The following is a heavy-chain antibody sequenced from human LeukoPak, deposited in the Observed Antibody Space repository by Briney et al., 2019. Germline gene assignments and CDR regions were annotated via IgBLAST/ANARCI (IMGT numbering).Heavy chain of an antibody. CDR3: ARVGCSDESIDC. CDR2: IKPDGSEK. CDR1: GFIFSRYW. J-gene: IGHJ4*02. V-gene: IGHV3-7*05. D-gene: IGHD6-19*01. Sequence: GGSLRLSCAASGFIFSRYWMTWVRQAPGKGLEWVANIKPDGSEKKYVDSVKGRFTISRDNAKNSLYLQMSSLRAEDTAVYYGARVGCSDESIDCWRQGTLVTVSS.